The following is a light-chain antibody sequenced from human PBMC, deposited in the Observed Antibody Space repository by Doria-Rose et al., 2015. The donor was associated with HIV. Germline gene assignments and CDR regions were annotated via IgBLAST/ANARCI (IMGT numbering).Light chain of an antibody. CDR1: QSFSSTY. CDR2: DGS. Sequence: QSPGTLSLSPGEGATLSCRASQSFSSTYLAWYQQKPGQAPSLLIYDGSTRATGIPDRFSASGSGTDFTLTINRLEPEDFALYYCHQYGTSWTFGQGTKVVI. CDR3: HQYGTSWT. J-gene: IGKJ1*01. V-gene: IGKV3-20*01.